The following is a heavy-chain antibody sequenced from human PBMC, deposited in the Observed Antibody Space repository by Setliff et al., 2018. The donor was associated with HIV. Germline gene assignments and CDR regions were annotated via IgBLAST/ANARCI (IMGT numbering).Heavy chain of an antibody. CDR3: ARREGYDMDV. Sequence: SETLSLTCAVYGGSFSGYYWSWIRQPPGKGLEWIGEIIHSGSANYNPALKSRVTISVDMSKNQFSLKLSSVTAADTAVYYCARREGYDMDVWGQGTTVTVSS. J-gene: IGHJ6*02. CDR2: IIHSGSA. CDR1: GGSFSGYY. V-gene: IGHV4-34*12.